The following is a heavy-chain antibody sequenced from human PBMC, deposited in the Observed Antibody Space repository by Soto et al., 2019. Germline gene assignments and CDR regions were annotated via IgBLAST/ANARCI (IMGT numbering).Heavy chain of an antibody. J-gene: IGHJ5*01. V-gene: IGHV1-18*04. Sequence: GASVKVSCKTSGYTFTNYDVTWVRQAPGRGLEWVGWITPYNGNAHYAPHLQGRITLATDTSTNTAYLDLTNLISDDTAMYYCARVVPGAVPWFASWGQGTPVTASS. D-gene: IGHD3-10*02. CDR1: GYTFTNYD. CDR3: ARVVPGAVPWFAS. CDR2: ITPYNGNA.